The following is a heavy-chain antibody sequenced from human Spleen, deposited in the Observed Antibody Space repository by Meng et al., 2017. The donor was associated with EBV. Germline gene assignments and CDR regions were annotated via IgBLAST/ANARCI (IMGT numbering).Heavy chain of an antibody. V-gene: IGHV1-69*01. CDR2: NIPVFGTI. CDR1: GGSITKYA. CDR3: ARANCRHGTCFSGLDP. J-gene: IGHJ5*02. D-gene: IGHD2-15*01. Sequence: QVQLVQSGAEVXXXXXXVKXSXXXSGGSITKYAISWIRQAPGQGLEWMGGNIPVFGTIVYAQTMQDRVTITADESTKTAHMELNSLRFGDTAVYYCARANCRHGTCFSGLDPWGQGTLVTVSS.